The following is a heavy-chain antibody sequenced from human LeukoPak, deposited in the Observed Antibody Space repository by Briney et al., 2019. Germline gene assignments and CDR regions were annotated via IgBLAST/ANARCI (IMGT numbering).Heavy chain of an antibody. D-gene: IGHD3-10*01. CDR1: GFTFSSYS. CDR2: ISSSSSYI. J-gene: IGHJ3*02. Sequence: GGSLRLSCAASGFTFSSYSMNWVRQAPGKGLEWVSSISSSSSYIYYADSVKGRFTISRDNAKNSLYLQMNSLRAEDTAVYYCARNRVVRGVRMGFDIWGQGTMVTVSS. V-gene: IGHV3-21*01. CDR3: ARNRVVRGVRMGFDI.